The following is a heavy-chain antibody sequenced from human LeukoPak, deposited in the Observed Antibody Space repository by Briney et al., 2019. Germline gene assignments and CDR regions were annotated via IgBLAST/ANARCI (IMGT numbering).Heavy chain of an antibody. J-gene: IGHJ3*01. CDR2: ISVIGGAT. V-gene: IGHV3-23*01. CDR1: GLTFSKYA. D-gene: IGHD6-19*01. CDR3: AKDWNGSGSYGGTFDV. Sequence: GGSLRLSCAASGLTFSKYAMSWVRRSPRTGLEWVSDISVIGGATHYADSVKGRFAISRDNSKNTLYLQMNSLRAEDTAVYYCAKDWNGSGSYGGTFDVWGLGTMVTVSS.